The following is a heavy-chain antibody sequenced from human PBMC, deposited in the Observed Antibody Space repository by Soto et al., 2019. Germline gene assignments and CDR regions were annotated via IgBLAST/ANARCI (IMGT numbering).Heavy chain of an antibody. CDR3: ANTMITFGGVIAGGFDY. Sequence: GGSLRLSCAASGFTFSSYAMSWVRQAPGKGLEWVSAISGSGGSTYYADSVKGRFTISRDNSKNTLYLQMNSLRAEDTAVYYCANTMITFGGVIAGGFDYWGQGTLVTVSS. D-gene: IGHD3-16*02. V-gene: IGHV3-23*01. CDR2: ISGSGGST. J-gene: IGHJ4*02. CDR1: GFTFSSYA.